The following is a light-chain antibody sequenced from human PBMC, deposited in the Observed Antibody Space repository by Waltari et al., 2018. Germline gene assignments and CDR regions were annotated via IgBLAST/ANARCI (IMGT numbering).Light chain of an antibody. V-gene: IGLV2-14*01. CDR1: SSDVGGYNY. J-gene: IGLJ3*02. CDR2: DVS. CDR3: CSFTSRSTWV. Sequence: QSALTQPASVSGSPGQSITIPCTGTSSDVGGYNYVSWYQQHPGKVPKLLIFDVSNRPSGVSNPFSGSKSGNTASLTISGLQAEDESDYYCCSFTSRSTWVFGGGTKLTVL.